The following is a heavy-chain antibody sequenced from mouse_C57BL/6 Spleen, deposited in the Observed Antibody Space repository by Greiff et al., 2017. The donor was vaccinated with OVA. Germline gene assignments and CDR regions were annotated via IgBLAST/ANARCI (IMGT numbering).Heavy chain of an antibody. CDR3: ARSGHYYGNYRAWFAY. J-gene: IGHJ3*01. V-gene: IGHV1-61*01. CDR2: IYPSDSET. Sequence: VQLQQPGAELVRPGSSVKLSCKASGYTFTSYWMAWVKQRPGQGLEWIGNIYPSDSETHYNQKFKDKATLTVDKSSSTAYMQLSSLTSEDSAVYYCARSGHYYGNYRAWFAYWGQGTLVTVSA. CDR1: GYTFTSYW. D-gene: IGHD2-1*01.